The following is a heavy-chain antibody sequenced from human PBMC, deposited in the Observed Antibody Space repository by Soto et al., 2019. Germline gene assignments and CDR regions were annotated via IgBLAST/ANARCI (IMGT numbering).Heavy chain of an antibody. CDR1: GGSISSGGYY. CDR2: IYYSGST. V-gene: IGHV4-31*03. Sequence: QVQLQESGPGLVKPSQTLSLTCTVSGGSISSGGYYWSWIRQHPGKGLEWIGYIYYSGSTYYNPSRQSRVTISVDTSKNQFSLKLSSVTAADTAVYYCARTGERWILGYYFDYWGQGTLVTVSS. J-gene: IGHJ4*02. D-gene: IGHD2-2*03. CDR3: ARTGERWILGYYFDY.